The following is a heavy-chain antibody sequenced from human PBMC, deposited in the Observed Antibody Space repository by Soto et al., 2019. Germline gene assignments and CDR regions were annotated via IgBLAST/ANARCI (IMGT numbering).Heavy chain of an antibody. CDR2: ISPYDGST. Sequence: QVQLVQSGAEVKKPGASVKVSCKASGFTFTNYFFHWVRQAPRQGLEWMGIISPYDGSTNYGQSLQGRVTMTSDTSTSTVYMELSSLRSVHTAVYYCTRGDGRGSTGFYYYYGMDFWGHGTTVTVSS. J-gene: IGHJ6*02. V-gene: IGHV1-46*01. D-gene: IGHD1-26*01. CDR1: GFTFTNYF. CDR3: TRGDGRGSTGFYYYYGMDF.